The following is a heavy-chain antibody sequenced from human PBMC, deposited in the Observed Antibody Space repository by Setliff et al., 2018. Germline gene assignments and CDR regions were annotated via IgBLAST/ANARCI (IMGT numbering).Heavy chain of an antibody. V-gene: IGHV1-2*02. CDR1: GYTFTDYY. CDR2: IDPNSRST. CDR3: AKEGNKYGYSSGWFDP. J-gene: IGHJ5*02. Sequence: WASVKVSCKASGYTFTDYYIHWVRQAPGQGLEWMGWIDPNSRSTHYAQKFQGRVSMTRDTSISTAYMELSRLTSDDTAVYYCAKEGNKYGYSSGWFDPWGQGTLVTVSS. D-gene: IGHD6-6*01.